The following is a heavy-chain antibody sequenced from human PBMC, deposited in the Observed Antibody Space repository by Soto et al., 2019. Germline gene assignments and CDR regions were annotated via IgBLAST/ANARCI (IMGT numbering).Heavy chain of an antibody. D-gene: IGHD1-1*01. CDR3: ARRVREGMEV. Sequence: ASVKVSCTASGSTFTIDARHWVRQAPGQRLEWMGWINAGNGNTKYSQKFQGRVTITRDTSASTAYMELSSLRSEDTDVYYCARRVREGMEVWGQGTPVNVSS. CDR1: GSTFTIDA. V-gene: IGHV1-3*01. CDR2: INAGNGNT. J-gene: IGHJ6*02.